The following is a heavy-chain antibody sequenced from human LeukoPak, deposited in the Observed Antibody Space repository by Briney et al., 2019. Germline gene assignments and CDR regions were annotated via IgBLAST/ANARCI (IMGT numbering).Heavy chain of an antibody. D-gene: IGHD3-10*01. V-gene: IGHV4-59*01. CDR2: IYYSGST. CDR1: GGSISSYY. J-gene: IGHJ3*02. Sequence: SETLSLTCTVSGGSISSYYWSWIRQPPGKGLEWTGYIYYSGSTNYNPSLKSRITVSVDTSKNQFSLKLSSVTAADTAVYYCARVMVRGDDAFDIWGQGTMATVSS. CDR3: ARVMVRGDDAFDI.